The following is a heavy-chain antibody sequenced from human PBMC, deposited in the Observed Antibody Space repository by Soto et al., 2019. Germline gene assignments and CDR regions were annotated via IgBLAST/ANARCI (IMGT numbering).Heavy chain of an antibody. D-gene: IGHD3-10*02. CDR2: ISYDGTKK. V-gene: IGHV3-30-3*01. CDR1: GFPVSTSS. Sequence: QVQVVESGGGVGQPGRSLRLSCAASGFPVSTSSMYWLRQAPGKGLEWVARISYDGTKKDYADSVKGRFTISRYNSKNTIYLQMNSLRTDDTAGYYCVICWGTGDGSDLGYNCFNPWGQGTLVTVSS. CDR3: VICWGTGDGSDLGYNCFNP. J-gene: IGHJ5*02.